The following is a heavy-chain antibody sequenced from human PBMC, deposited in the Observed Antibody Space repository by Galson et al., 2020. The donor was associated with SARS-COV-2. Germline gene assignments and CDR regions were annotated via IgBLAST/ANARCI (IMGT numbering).Heavy chain of an antibody. CDR2: NSYSGTT. J-gene: IGHJ4*02. D-gene: IGHD4-4*01. V-gene: IGHV4-39*07. CDR1: GGSISSSRYY. CDR3: AREAGNSWYFDY. Sequence: SETLSLTCTVSGGSISSSRYYWGWIRQPPGKGREGIGSNSYSGTTYYNPSLKSRVTISVDTSKNQFSLKLNSVTAADTAVYYCAREAGNSWYFDYWAQGTLVTVSS.